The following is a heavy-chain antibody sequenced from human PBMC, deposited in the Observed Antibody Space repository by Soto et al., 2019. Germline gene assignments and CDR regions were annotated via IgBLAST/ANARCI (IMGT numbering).Heavy chain of an antibody. CDR1: GGSINSRSYY. V-gene: IGHV4-39*01. J-gene: IGHJ4*02. CDR2: IYYSGST. CDR3: ARQRTSVVTQAYFDD. D-gene: IGHD2-21*02. Sequence: EPLSLTCTVSGGSINSRSYYWGWIRQSPGKGLEWIGSIYYSGSTYYNPSLKSRVAMSVDTSKNQFSLKLRSVSAADTAVYYCARQRTSVVTQAYFDDWGQGSLVTVSS.